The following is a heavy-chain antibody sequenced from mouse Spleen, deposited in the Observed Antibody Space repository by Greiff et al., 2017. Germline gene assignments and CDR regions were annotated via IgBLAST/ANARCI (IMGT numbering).Heavy chain of an antibody. CDR2: ISSGGSYT. J-gene: IGHJ4*01. Sequence: EVKLVESGGGLVKPGGSLKLSCAASGFTFSSYAMSWVRQSPEKRLEWVAEISSGGSYTYYPDTVTGRFTISRDNAKNTLYLEMSSLRSVDTAMYYCAYGNYEGAMDYWGQGTSVTVSA. V-gene: IGHV5-9-4*01. D-gene: IGHD2-1*01. CDR1: GFTFSSYA. CDR3: AYGNYEGAMDY.